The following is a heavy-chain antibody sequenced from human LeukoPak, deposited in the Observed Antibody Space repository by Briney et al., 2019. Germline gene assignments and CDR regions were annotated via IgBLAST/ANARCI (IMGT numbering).Heavy chain of an antibody. CDR2: ISSSGGST. Sequence: PGGSLRLSCAASGFTFSSGAMIWVRQAPGKGLEWFSVISSSGGSTYYADSVKGRFTISRDNSKNTLYLQMNSLRADDTAVYYCAKGDSSAYSPMDYWGQGTLVTVSS. CDR3: AKGDSSAYSPMDY. CDR1: GFTFSSGA. V-gene: IGHV3-23*01. J-gene: IGHJ4*02. D-gene: IGHD3-22*01.